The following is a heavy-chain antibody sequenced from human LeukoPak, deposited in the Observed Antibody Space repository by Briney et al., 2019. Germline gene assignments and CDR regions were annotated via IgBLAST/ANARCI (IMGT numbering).Heavy chain of an antibody. CDR3: ASRYYDSSGYYFDY. D-gene: IGHD3-22*01. Sequence: PSETLSLTCTVSGGSISSSSYYWGWICQPPGKGLEWIGSIYYSGSTYYNPSLKSRVTISVDTSKNQFSLKLSSVTAADTAVYYCASRYYDSSGYYFDYWGQGTLVTVSS. CDR2: IYYSGST. J-gene: IGHJ4*02. V-gene: IGHV4-39*01. CDR1: GGSISSSSYY.